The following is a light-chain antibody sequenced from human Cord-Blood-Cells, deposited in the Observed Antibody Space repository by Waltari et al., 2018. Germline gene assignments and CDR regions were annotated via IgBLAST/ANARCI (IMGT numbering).Light chain of an antibody. J-gene: IGLJ1*01. CDR3: NSRDSSGNHPPYV. CDR1: SLRSYY. Sequence: SSELTQDPAVSVALGQTVRITCQGDSLRSYYASWYQQKPGQAPVLVIYGKNNRPSGTPDRFSASSSGNTASLTITGAQAEDEADYYCNSRDSSGNHPPYVFGTGTKVTVL. V-gene: IGLV3-19*01. CDR2: GKN.